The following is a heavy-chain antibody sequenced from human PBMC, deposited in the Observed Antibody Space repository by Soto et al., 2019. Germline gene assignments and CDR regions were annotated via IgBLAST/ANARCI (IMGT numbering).Heavy chain of an antibody. J-gene: IGHJ3*01. CDR3: ARRASR. V-gene: IGHV3-48*03. CDR1: GFTFSSSE. D-gene: IGHD1-26*01. CDR2: IHPSGQPI. Sequence: GGSLRLSCAVSGFTFSSSEMYWVRQAPGKGLEWISYIHPSGQPIFYADSVKGRFTISRDNANNSVFRQMNSLRAEDTAVYYCARRASRWGQGTMVTVSS.